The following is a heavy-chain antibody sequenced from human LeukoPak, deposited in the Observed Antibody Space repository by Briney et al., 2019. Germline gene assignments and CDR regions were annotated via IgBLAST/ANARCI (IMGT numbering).Heavy chain of an antibody. CDR1: GFTFSTSS. D-gene: IGHD2-15*01. V-gene: IGHV3-23*01. J-gene: IGHJ4*02. CDR3: AKRYCSGGSCYHRYFDY. CDR2: FSGSSGRT. Sequence: GGSLRLSCAASGFTFSTSSMSWVRQAPGRGLEWVSLFSGSSGRTYYADSVKGRFTISRDNSKNTLYLHMNSLRAEDTAIYYCAKRYCSGGSCYHRYFDYWGQGTLCTVSS.